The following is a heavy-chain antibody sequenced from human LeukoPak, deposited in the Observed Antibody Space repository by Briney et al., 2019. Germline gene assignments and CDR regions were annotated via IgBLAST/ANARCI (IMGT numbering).Heavy chain of an antibody. V-gene: IGHV1-2*02. Sequence: ASVKVSCKASGYTFTGYYMHWVRQAPGQGLEWMGWINPNSGGTNYAQKFQGRVTMTRDTSISTAYMELGRLRSDDTAVYYCAREGGGGKWELPTPPLHFWYFDLWGRGTLVTVSS. CDR1: GYTFTGYY. J-gene: IGHJ2*01. CDR3: AREGGGGKWELPTPPLHFWYFDL. D-gene: IGHD1-26*01. CDR2: INPNSGGT.